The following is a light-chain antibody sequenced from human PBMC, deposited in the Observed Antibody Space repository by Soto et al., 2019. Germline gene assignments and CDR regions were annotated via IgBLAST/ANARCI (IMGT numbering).Light chain of an antibody. V-gene: IGLV2-14*01. CDR1: SSDVGGYNY. CDR2: EVS. J-gene: IGLJ1*01. CDR3: SSYAGSYTFSYV. Sequence: QSALTQPASVSGSPGQSITISCTGTSSDVGGYNYVSWYQQHPGKAPKLMIYEVSNRPSGVSNRFSGSKSGNTASLTISGLQAEDEADYYCSSYAGSYTFSYVFGTGTKVTVL.